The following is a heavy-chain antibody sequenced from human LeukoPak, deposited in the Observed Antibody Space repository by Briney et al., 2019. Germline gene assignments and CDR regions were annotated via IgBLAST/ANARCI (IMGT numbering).Heavy chain of an antibody. Sequence: ASVKVSCKASGYTFTSYGISWVRQAPGQGLEWMGWISAYNGNTNYAQKLQGRVTMTTDTSTSTACMELRSLRSDDTAVYYCARAEIGVAGSAPNWGQGTLVTVSS. V-gene: IGHV1-18*01. J-gene: IGHJ4*02. CDR1: GYTFTSYG. CDR3: ARAEIGVAGSAPN. D-gene: IGHD6-19*01. CDR2: ISAYNGNT.